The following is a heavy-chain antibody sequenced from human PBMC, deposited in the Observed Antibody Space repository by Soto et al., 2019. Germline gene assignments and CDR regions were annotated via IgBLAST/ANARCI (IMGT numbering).Heavy chain of an antibody. D-gene: IGHD3-3*01. J-gene: IGHJ5*02. CDR2: ISAYNGNT. V-gene: IGHV1-18*01. CDR1: GYTFTSSG. Sequence: ASVKVSCKASGYTFTSSGISWVRQAPGQGLEWMGWISAYNGNTNYAQKLQGRVTMTTDTSTSTAYMELRSLRSDDTAVYYCARDDFWSGYSGWFDPWGQGTLVTVSS. CDR3: ARDDFWSGYSGWFDP.